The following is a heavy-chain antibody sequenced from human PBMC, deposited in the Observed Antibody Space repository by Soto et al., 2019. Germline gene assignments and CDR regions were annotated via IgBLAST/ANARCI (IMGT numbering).Heavy chain of an antibody. V-gene: IGHV4-31*03. CDR3: ARAEGMGYGMDV. CDR1: GGSISSGGYY. J-gene: IGHJ6*02. D-gene: IGHD2-8*01. CDR2: IYYSGST. Sequence: SETLSLTCTVSGGSISSGGYYWSWIRQHPGKGLEWIGYIYYSGSTYYNPSLKSRVTISVDMSKNQFSLKLSSVTAADTAVYYCARAEGMGYGMDVWGQGTTVTVSS.